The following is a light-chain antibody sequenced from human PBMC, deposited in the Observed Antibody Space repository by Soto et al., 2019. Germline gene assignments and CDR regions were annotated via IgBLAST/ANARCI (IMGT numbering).Light chain of an antibody. CDR1: QSVKSSY. Sequence: EIVLTQSPGALSLSLGERATLSCRASQSVKSSYLAWYRQKPGQTPRLLIYDASTRATGIPDRFSGSGSGTEFTLTISSLQPDDFATYYCQHYNSYSEAFGQGTKVELK. CDR2: DAS. V-gene: IGKV3-20*01. CDR3: QHYNSYSEA. J-gene: IGKJ1*01.